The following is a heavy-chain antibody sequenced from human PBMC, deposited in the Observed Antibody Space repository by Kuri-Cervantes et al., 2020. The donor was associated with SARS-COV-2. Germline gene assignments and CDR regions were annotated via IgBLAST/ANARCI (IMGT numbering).Heavy chain of an antibody. J-gene: IGHJ4*02. CDR3: ANHVDTSMATHY. CDR1: GFTFDDYA. D-gene: IGHD5-18*01. Sequence: GESLKISCAASGFTFDDYAMHWVRQAPGKGLEWVAFIRYDGSNKYYADSVKGRFTISRDNSKNTLYLQMNSLRAEDTAVYYCANHVDTSMATHYWGLGTLVTVSS. V-gene: IGHV3-30*02. CDR2: IRYDGSNK.